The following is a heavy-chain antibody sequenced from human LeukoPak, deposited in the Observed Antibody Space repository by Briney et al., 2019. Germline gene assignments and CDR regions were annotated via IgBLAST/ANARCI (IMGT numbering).Heavy chain of an antibody. V-gene: IGHV4-34*01. CDR1: GGSFSGYY. D-gene: IGHD2-2*01. J-gene: IGHJ4*02. CDR3: ARYSRPAATLDY. Sequence: SETLSLTRAVYGGSFSGYYWSWIRQPPGKGLEWIGEINHSGSTNYNPSLKSRVTISVDTSKNQFSLKLSSVTAADTAVYYCARYSRPAATLDYWGQGTLVTVSS. CDR2: INHSGST.